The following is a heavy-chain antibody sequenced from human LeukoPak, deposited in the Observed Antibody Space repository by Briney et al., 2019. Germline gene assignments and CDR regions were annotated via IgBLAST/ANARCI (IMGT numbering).Heavy chain of an antibody. D-gene: IGHD6-13*01. V-gene: IGHV3-53*01. Sequence: PGGSLRLSCTVSGFTVSSNSMSWVRQAPGKGLEWVSFIYSGTTHYSDSVKGRFTISRDNSKNTLYLQMNSLRAEDTAVYYCARVTQQNNWFDPWGQGTLVTVSS. CDR1: GFTVSSNS. CDR3: ARVTQQNNWFDP. J-gene: IGHJ5*02. CDR2: IYSGTT.